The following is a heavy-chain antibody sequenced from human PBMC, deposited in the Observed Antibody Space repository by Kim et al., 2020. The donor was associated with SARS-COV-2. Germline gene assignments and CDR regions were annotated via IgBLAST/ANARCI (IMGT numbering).Heavy chain of an antibody. V-gene: IGHV4-59*01. CDR1: GGSISSYY. J-gene: IGHJ3*02. Sequence: SETLSLTCTVSGGSISSYYWSWIRQPPGKGLEWIGYIYYSGSTNYNPSLKSRVTISVDTSKNQFSLKLSSVTAADTAVYYCARGSVGRGWYGTADDAFDIWGQGTVVTVSS. D-gene: IGHD6-19*01. CDR2: IYYSGST. CDR3: ARGSVGRGWYGTADDAFDI.